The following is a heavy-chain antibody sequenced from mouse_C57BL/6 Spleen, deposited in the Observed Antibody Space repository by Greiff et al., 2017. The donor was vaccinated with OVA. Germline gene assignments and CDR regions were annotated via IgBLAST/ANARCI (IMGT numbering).Heavy chain of an antibody. CDR1: GFTFSDYY. D-gene: IGHD1-1*01. Sequence: EVHLVESEGGLVQPGSSMKLSCTASGFTFSDYYMAWVRQVPEKGLEWVANINHDGSSTYYLDSLKSRFIISRDNAENILYLQMSRLKSEETAAYYCAEDRLYYGSNFALDDWGQGTSVTVSS. V-gene: IGHV5-16*01. CDR2: INHDGSST. J-gene: IGHJ4*01. CDR3: AEDRLYYGSNFALDD.